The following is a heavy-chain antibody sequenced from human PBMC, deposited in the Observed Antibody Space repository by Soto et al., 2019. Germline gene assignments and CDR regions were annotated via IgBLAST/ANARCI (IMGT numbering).Heavy chain of an antibody. CDR2: ISAYNGNT. V-gene: IGHV1-18*01. CDR3: ARESDWNYVVGLDY. CDR1: GGTFSSYA. Sequence: QVQLVQSGAEVKKPGSSVKVSCKASGGTFSSYAISWVRQAPGQGLEWMGWISAYNGNTNYAQKLQGRVTRTTDTSTSTAYMELRSLRSDDTAVYYCARESDWNYVVGLDYWGQGTLVTVSS. D-gene: IGHD1-7*01. J-gene: IGHJ4*02.